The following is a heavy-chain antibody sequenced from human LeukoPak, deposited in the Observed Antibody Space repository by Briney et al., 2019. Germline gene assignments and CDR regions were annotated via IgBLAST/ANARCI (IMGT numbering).Heavy chain of an antibody. Sequence: TGGSLRLSCAAPRFTFRNYEMNWVRQSPGKGLEWISYINSAGTSTFYADSVSGRFTISRDNSKNTLYLQMNSLRAEDTAVYYCARDQGSCSGGSCLYYFDYWGQGTLVTVSS. D-gene: IGHD2-15*01. CDR1: RFTFRNYE. J-gene: IGHJ4*02. V-gene: IGHV3-48*03. CDR2: INSAGTST. CDR3: ARDQGSCSGGSCLYYFDY.